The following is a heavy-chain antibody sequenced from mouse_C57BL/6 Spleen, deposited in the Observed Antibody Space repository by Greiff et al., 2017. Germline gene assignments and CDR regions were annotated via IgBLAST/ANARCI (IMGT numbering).Heavy chain of an antibody. J-gene: IGHJ2*01. CDR2: IDPSDSYT. Sequence: QVQLQQPGAELVRPGTSVKLSCKASGYTFTSYWMHWVKQRPGQGLEWIGVIDPSDSYTNYNQKFKGKATLTVDTSSNTAYMQLSSLTTEDSAIYYCARRISISDCDYWGQGTTLTVSS. CDR1: GYTFTSYW. CDR3: ARRISISDCDY. V-gene: IGHV1-59*01.